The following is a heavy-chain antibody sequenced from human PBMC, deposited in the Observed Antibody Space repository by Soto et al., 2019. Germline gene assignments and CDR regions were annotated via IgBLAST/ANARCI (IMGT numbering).Heavy chain of an antibody. D-gene: IGHD2-15*01. V-gene: IGHV3-23*01. CDR2: ISGGGGTT. Sequence: EVQLLESGGGLVQPGGSLRLSCVASGFTFSSYAMSWVRQAPGKGLEYVSIISGGGGTTYYADSVKGRFTISRDKSKNTLYLQMNSLGAEDTAVYDCATGLMVAAAIYGFWGQGTLVTVSS. CDR1: GFTFSSYA. CDR3: ATGLMVAAAIYGF. J-gene: IGHJ4*02.